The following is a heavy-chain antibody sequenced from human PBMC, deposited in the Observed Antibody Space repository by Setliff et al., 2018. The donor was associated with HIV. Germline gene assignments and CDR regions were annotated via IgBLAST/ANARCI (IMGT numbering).Heavy chain of an antibody. CDR1: GYSISRDHY. D-gene: IGHD6-19*01. CDR3: ASQGRSGWLWGGFVS. Sequence: SETLSLTCAVSGYSISRDHYWAWIRQPPGKGLEYIGNIYHSGSTFYNPSLKSRVTVSVDTSKNQFYLTLSSVTASDTAVYYCASQGRSGWLWGGFVSWGQGTLVTVSS. J-gene: IGHJ4*02. V-gene: IGHV4-38-2*01. CDR2: IYHSGST.